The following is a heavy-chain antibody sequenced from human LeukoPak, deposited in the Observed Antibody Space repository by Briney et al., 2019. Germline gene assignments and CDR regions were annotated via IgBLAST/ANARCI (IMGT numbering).Heavy chain of an antibody. CDR3: ARERGNPYYYDSSGPDY. D-gene: IGHD3-22*01. J-gene: IGHJ4*02. CDR1: GFTFSSYS. Sequence: PGGSLRLSCAASGFTFSSYSMNWVRQAPGKGLEWVSSISRSSGYIYYADSVKGRFTISRDNAKNSLYLQMNSLRAEDTAVYYCARERGNPYYYDSSGPDYWGQGTLVTV. CDR2: ISRSSGYI. V-gene: IGHV3-21*01.